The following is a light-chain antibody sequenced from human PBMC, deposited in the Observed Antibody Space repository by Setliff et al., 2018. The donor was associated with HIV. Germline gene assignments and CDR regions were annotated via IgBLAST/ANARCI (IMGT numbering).Light chain of an antibody. V-gene: IGLV8-61*01. CDR3: VLYMGSGISV. CDR1: SGSVFTSYY. Sequence: QTVVTQEPSFSVSPGGTVTLTCGLSSGSVFTSYYPSWYQQTPGQAPRTLIYSTNTRSSGVPDRFFGSILGNKAALTITGAQADDESDYYCVLYMGSGISVFGGGTKVTVL. J-gene: IGLJ3*02. CDR2: STN.